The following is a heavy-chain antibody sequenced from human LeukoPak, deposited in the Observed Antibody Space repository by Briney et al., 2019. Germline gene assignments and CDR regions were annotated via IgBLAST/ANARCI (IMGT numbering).Heavy chain of an antibody. CDR1: GGSLSGYF. Sequence: SETLSLTCGVYGGSLSGYFWSWIRQPPGKGLEWIGEINHSGTTNFNPSLKSRVTISVDTSKNQFSLKLSSVTAADTAVYSCAREGRMSMGIEYWGQGTPVTVSS. V-gene: IGHV4-34*01. CDR2: INHSGTT. D-gene: IGHD4/OR15-4a*01. J-gene: IGHJ4*02. CDR3: AREGRMSMGIEY.